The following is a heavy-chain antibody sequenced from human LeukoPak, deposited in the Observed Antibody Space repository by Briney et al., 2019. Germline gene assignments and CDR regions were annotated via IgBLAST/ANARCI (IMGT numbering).Heavy chain of an antibody. CDR1: GFTFSSYG. J-gene: IGHJ4*02. Sequence: PGGSLRLSCAASGFTFSSYGMHWVRQAPGKGLEWVAVISYDGSNKYCADSVKGRLTISRDNSKNTLYLRMNSLRAEDTAVYYCAKSALMYCSSTSCSYFDCWGQGTLVTVSS. V-gene: IGHV3-30*18. CDR2: ISYDGSNK. CDR3: AKSALMYCSSTSCSYFDC. D-gene: IGHD2-2*01.